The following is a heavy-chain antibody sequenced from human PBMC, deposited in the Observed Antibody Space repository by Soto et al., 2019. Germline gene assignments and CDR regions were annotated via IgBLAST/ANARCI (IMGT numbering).Heavy chain of an antibody. D-gene: IGHD5-18*01. CDR1: GGSISSGGYY. V-gene: IGHV4-31*03. Sequence: SETLSLTCTVSGGSISSGGYYWSWIRQHPGKGLEWIGYIYYSGSTYYNPSLTSRVTISVDTSKNQFSLKLSSVTAADTAVYYCARALQLWAYYFDYWGQGTLVTVSS. CDR2: IYYSGST. CDR3: ARALQLWAYYFDY. J-gene: IGHJ4*02.